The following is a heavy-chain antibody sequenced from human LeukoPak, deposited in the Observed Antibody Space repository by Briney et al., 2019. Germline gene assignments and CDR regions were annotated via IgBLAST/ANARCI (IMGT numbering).Heavy chain of an antibody. CDR3: ARDSGSTYYNHAATTCYDSFDL. D-gene: IGHD4-17*01. V-gene: IGHV3-7*01. Sequence: GGSLRLSCTVSGFTLSNYGMAWVRHPPGKGLEWVADIRHDGSATNYADSVKGRFTISRDNAKNSLYLHMSSLRAEDTAVYYCARDSGSTYYNHAATTCYDSFDLGGEGTTLTVP. CDR2: IRHDGSAT. CDR1: GFTLSNYG. J-gene: IGHJ3*01.